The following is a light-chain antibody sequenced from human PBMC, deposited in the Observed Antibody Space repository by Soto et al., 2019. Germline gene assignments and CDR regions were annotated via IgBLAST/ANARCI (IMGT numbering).Light chain of an antibody. CDR3: QQRNIYPFT. Sequence: IQLTQSPSSLSASGGDRVTITCRASQGIGSNLAWYLQKPGKATKLRVYGASTLQGEVRSRFSGGGSGTFFTLAIAGFQPEEFATDFCQQRNIYPFTVGGGTKV. CDR1: QGIGSN. CDR2: GAS. V-gene: IGKV1-9*01. J-gene: IGKJ4*01.